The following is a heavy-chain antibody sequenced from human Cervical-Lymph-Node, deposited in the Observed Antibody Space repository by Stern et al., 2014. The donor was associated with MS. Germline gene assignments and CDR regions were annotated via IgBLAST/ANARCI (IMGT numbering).Heavy chain of an antibody. J-gene: IGHJ6*02. D-gene: IGHD2-2*02. CDR3: ARDQIPYYYYGMDV. CDR1: GGTFSSHA. Sequence: DQLVQSGAEVKKPGSSVKVSCQTSGGTFSSHAINWVRQAPGQGLEWLGGVIPIFGTVDYAQKFQGRLTITADESTNTAYMELSSLRSEDTAVYYCARDQIPYYYYGMDVWGQGTTVTVSS. CDR2: VIPIFGTV. V-gene: IGHV1-69*12.